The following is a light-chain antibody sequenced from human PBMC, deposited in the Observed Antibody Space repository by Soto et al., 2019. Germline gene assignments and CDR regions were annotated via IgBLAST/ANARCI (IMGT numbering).Light chain of an antibody. CDR2: GAS. J-gene: IGKJ1*01. CDR3: QQYGRSPGT. CDR1: QSVSSN. Sequence: EIVMTQSPATLSVSPGERATLSCRASQSVSSNLAWYQQKPGQAPRLLIYGASRRITGIPDRFSGSGSGTDFTLTISRLEPEDFAVYYCQQYGRSPGTFGQGTKVDIK. V-gene: IGKV3-20*01.